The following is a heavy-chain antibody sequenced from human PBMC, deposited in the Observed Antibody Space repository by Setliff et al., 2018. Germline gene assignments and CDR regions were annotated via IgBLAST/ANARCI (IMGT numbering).Heavy chain of an antibody. Sequence: GGSLRLSCTASGFTFRKHALAWVRQAPGKGLQWVSSVSGSGMTRDYTDSVKGRFTVSRDNSKKMVYLEMNTLGAEDTALYYCVTDPPGSGWSFDSWGQGTLVTVSS. D-gene: IGHD6-19*01. CDR3: VTDPPGSGWSFDS. V-gene: IGHV3-23*01. J-gene: IGHJ4*02. CDR1: GFTFRKHA. CDR2: VSGSGMTR.